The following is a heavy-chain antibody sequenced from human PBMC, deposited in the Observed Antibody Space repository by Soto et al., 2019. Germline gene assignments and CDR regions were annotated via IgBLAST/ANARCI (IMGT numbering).Heavy chain of an antibody. J-gene: IGHJ6*02. CDR3: ASTPVDSGDYSYYGMAV. V-gene: IGHV1-18*01. CDR2: ISAYNGNT. D-gene: IGHD4-17*01. CDR1: GYAFTSYG. Sequence: ASVKVSCKASGYAFTSYGISWVRQAPGQGLEGMGWISAYNGNTNYAQKLQGRVTMTTDTSTSTAYMELRSLRSDDTAVYYCASTPVDSGDYSYYGMAVWGQGTTVTVSS.